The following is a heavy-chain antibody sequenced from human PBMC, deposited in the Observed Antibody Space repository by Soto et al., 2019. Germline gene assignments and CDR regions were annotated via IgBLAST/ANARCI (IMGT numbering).Heavy chain of an antibody. D-gene: IGHD2-2*01. J-gene: IGHJ6*02. Sequence: ASVKVSCKASGYTFTSYAMHWVRQAPGQRLEWMGWINAGNGNTKYSQKFQGRVTITRDTSASTAYMELSSLRSEDTAVYYCARGSSQLDYYYYGMDVWGQGTTVTVSS. V-gene: IGHV1-3*01. CDR2: INAGNGNT. CDR3: ARGSSQLDYYYYGMDV. CDR1: GYTFTSYA.